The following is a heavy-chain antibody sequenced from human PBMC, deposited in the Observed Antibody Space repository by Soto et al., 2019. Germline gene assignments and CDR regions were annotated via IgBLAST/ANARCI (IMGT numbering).Heavy chain of an antibody. V-gene: IGHV1-18*04. Sequence: ASVKVSCKASGYTFTGYYMHWVRQAPGQGLEWMGWISANNGNTNYAQKLQGRVTMTTDTSTSTAYMELRSLRSDDTAVYYCARVPFYDSSGYYSWFGPWGQGTLVTVSS. CDR3: ARVPFYDSSGYYSWFGP. CDR1: GYTFTGYY. CDR2: ISANNGNT. J-gene: IGHJ5*02. D-gene: IGHD3-22*01.